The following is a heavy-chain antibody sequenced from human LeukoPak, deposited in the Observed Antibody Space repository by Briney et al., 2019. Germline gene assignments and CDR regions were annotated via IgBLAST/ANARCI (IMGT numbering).Heavy chain of an antibody. CDR1: GFTFSSYA. CDR3: AKRADRSGSSYYFDG. Sequence: GGSLRLSCVASGFTFSSYAMSWVRQAPGKGLEWVSAVSGSGGSTYYADSVKGRFTISRDNSKNTLYLQMNSLRAEDTAVYYCAKRADRSGSSYYFDGWGQGTLVTVSS. CDR2: VSGSGGST. J-gene: IGHJ4*02. D-gene: IGHD3-22*01. V-gene: IGHV3-23*01.